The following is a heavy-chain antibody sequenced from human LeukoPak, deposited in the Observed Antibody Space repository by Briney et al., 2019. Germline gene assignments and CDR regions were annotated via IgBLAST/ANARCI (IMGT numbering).Heavy chain of an antibody. CDR2: ISYSGST. CDR1: GGSISSYF. CDR3: ARGVGSGGYYGSSHWHLDL. J-gene: IGHJ2*01. V-gene: IGHV4-59*01. D-gene: IGHD3-22*01. Sequence: PSETLSLTCTVSGGSISSYFWNWVRKPPGKGLDWIGYISYSGSTTYNSSFNSRVAISLDTSKKQLSLTLSFVTAADTAVYFCARGVGSGGYYGSSHWHLDLWGRGTLVTVSS.